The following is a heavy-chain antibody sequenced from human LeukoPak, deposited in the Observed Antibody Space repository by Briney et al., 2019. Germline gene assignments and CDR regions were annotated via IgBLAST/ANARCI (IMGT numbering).Heavy chain of an antibody. V-gene: IGHV3-23*01. D-gene: IGHD2-2*01. J-gene: IGHJ4*02. Sequence: GGSLRLSCAASGFTFSSYAMSWVRQAPGKGLEWVSAISGSGGSTYYADSVKGRFTISRDNSKNTLYLQMNSLRAEDTAAYYCAKSPGYSSTRGFDYWGQGTLVTVSS. CDR2: ISGSGGST. CDR1: GFTFSSYA. CDR3: AKSPGYSSTRGFDY.